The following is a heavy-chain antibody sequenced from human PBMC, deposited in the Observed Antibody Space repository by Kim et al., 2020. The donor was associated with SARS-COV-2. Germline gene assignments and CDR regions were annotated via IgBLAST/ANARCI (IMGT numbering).Heavy chain of an antibody. CDR1: GGTFSSYA. J-gene: IGHJ5*02. V-gene: IGHV1-69*04. CDR2: IIPILGIA. D-gene: IGHD3-10*01. CDR3: ARSLYYYGSGSYIDWFDP. Sequence: SVKVSCKASGGTFSSYAISWVRQAPGQGLEWMGRIIPILGIANYAQKFQGRVTITADKSTSTAYMELSSLRSEDTAVYYCARSLYYYGSGSYIDWFDPWGQGTLVTVSS.